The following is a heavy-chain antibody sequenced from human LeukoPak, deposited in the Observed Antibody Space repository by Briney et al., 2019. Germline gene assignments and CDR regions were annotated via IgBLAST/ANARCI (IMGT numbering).Heavy chain of an antibody. J-gene: IGHJ4*02. CDR1: GGSIGSSYYY. V-gene: IGHV4-39*01. Sequence: SETLSLTCTVSGGSIGSSYYYWGWIHQPPGRGLEWIGSIYYSGSTYYNPSLKSRVTISEDTSKNQFSLKLNSVTAADTAVYYCARHRIAARGSFDYWGQGTLVTVSS. D-gene: IGHD6-6*01. CDR3: ARHRIAARGSFDY. CDR2: IYYSGST.